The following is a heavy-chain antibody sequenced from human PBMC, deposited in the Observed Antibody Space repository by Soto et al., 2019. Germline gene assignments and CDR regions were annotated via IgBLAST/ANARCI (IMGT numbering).Heavy chain of an antibody. CDR1: GGTFSSYT. CDR2: IIPILGIA. D-gene: IGHD2-2*01. J-gene: IGHJ5*02. Sequence: QVQLVQSGAEVKKPGSSVKVSCKASGGTFSSYTISWVRQAPGQGLEWMGRIIPILGIANYAQKFQGRVTITADKATRTAYMELGRLRSEETAVYYCASDLGYCSSTSCYGKNWFDPWGQGTLVTVSS. V-gene: IGHV1-69*02. CDR3: ASDLGYCSSTSCYGKNWFDP.